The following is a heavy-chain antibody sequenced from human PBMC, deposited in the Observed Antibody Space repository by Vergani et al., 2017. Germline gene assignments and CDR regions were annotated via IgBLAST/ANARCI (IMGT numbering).Heavy chain of an antibody. J-gene: IGHJ4*02. V-gene: IGHV3-21*01. CDR3: ARDRWRRGLVPGFDY. Sequence: EVQLVESGGGLVKPGGSLRLSCAASGFTFTNYNMNWVRQAPGKGLEWVSSIASSTSYIYYADSVKGRFTVSRDNAKNSLHLQMNSLRAEDTAVYYCARDRWRRGLVPGFDYWGQGTLVTVAS. D-gene: IGHD6-19*01. CDR2: IASSTSYI. CDR1: GFTFTNYN.